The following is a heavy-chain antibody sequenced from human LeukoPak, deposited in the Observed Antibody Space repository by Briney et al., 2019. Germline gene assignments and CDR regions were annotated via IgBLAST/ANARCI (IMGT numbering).Heavy chain of an antibody. V-gene: IGHV3-21*01. D-gene: IGHD3-10*01. CDR2: ISSSSSYI. J-gene: IGHJ6*02. Sequence: GGSLRLSCAASGFTFSSYSMNWVRQAPGKGLEWVSSISSSSSYIYYADSVKGRFTISRDNAKNSLYLQMNSLRAEDTAVYYCAILLLWFGESNLYYYYGMDVWGQGTTVTVSS. CDR1: GFTFSSYS. CDR3: AILLLWFGESNLYYYYGMDV.